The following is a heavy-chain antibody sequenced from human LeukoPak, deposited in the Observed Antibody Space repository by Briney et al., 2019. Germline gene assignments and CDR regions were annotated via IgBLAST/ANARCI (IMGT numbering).Heavy chain of an antibody. V-gene: IGHV3-21*01. CDR2: ISSSSSYI. J-gene: IGHJ4*02. CDR3: ARVKVGATGFFDY. D-gene: IGHD1-26*01. Sequence: GSLRLSCAASGFTFSSYSMNWVRQAPGKGLEWVSSISSSSSYIYYADSVKGRFTISRDNAKNSLYLQMNSLRAEDTAVYYCARVKVGATGFFDYWGQGTLVTVSS. CDR1: GFTFSSYS.